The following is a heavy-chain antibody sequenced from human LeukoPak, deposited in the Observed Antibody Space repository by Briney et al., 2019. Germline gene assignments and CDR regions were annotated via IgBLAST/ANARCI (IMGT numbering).Heavy chain of an antibody. J-gene: IGHJ4*02. CDR3: ARDGPVMSQEFDY. CDR2: ISYDGSNK. Sequence: PGGSLRLSCAASGFTFSSYAMHWVRQAPGKGLEWVAVISYDGSNKYYADSVKGRFTISRDNSKNTLYLQMNSLRAEDTAVYYCARDGPVMSQEFDYWGQGTLVTVSS. CDR1: GFTFSSYA. D-gene: IGHD3-16*01. V-gene: IGHV3-30-3*01.